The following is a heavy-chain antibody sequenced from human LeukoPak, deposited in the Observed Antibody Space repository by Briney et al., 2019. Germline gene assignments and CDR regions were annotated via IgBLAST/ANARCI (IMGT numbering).Heavy chain of an antibody. Sequence: PSETLSLTCAVYGGSFSGYYWSWIRQPPGKGLEWIGEINHSGSTNYNPSLKSRVTISVDTSKNQFSLKLSSVTAADTAVYYCARKRSPFWGGYWGNWFDPWGQGTLVTVSS. V-gene: IGHV4-34*01. CDR1: GGSFSGYY. CDR3: ARKRSPFWGGYWGNWFDP. J-gene: IGHJ5*02. CDR2: INHSGST. D-gene: IGHD3-3*01.